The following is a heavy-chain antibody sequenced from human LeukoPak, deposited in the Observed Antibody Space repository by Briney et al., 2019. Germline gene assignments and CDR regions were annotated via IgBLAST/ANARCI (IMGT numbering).Heavy chain of an antibody. CDR1: GFTFNRNW. V-gene: IGHV3-7*02. Sequence: GGSLRLSCAASGFTFNRNWMYWVRQAPGKGLEWVANIKQDGSEKYYVDSVKGRFTISRDNAKNSLYLQMNSLRAEDTAVYYCARADWTSWGQGTLVIVSS. D-gene: IGHD1-1*01. CDR3: ARADWTS. J-gene: IGHJ4*02. CDR2: IKQDGSEK.